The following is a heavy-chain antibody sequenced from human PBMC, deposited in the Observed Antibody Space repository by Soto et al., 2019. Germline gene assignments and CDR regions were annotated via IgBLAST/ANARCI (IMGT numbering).Heavy chain of an antibody. CDR3: ARGRVATRVDY. J-gene: IGHJ4*02. CDR2: IYYSGST. Sequence: SETLSLTCTVSGGSISSYYWSWIRQPPGKGLEWIGYIYYSGSTNYNPSLKSRVTISVDTSKNQFSLKLSSVTAADTAVYYCARGRVATRVDYWGQGTLVTVSS. D-gene: IGHD5-12*01. V-gene: IGHV4-59*01. CDR1: GGSISSYY.